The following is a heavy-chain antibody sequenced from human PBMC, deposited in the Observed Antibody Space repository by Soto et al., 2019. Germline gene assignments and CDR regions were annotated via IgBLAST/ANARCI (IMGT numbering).Heavy chain of an antibody. Sequence: GESLKISCKGFGYDFSNYWFGWVRQMSGKGLEWMGIMYPGDSDTRLNPSFRGRVTLSVDTSVSTAYLQWDSLQASDTAIYYCARLPRDCNYTSCYFADSWGQGTQVTVSS. CDR1: GYDFSNYW. CDR2: MYPGDSDT. J-gene: IGHJ4*02. CDR3: ARLPRDCNYTSCYFADS. V-gene: IGHV5-51*01. D-gene: IGHD2-2*01.